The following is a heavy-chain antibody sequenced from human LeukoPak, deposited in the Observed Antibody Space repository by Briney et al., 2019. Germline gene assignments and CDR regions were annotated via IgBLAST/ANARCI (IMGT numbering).Heavy chain of an antibody. CDR1: ALTVSSNY. CDR2: IHSGGNT. D-gene: IGHD5-24*01. V-gene: IGHV3-53*01. Sequence: GGSLRLSCAASALTVSSNYMNWVRQVPGKGMESVSVIHSGGNTNSADSVKGRLTITRDNSKNTVYLQMNSLRAEDTAVYYCATLGRYGSNPHYFDYWGQGTLVTVSS. J-gene: IGHJ4*02. CDR3: ATLGRYGSNPHYFDY.